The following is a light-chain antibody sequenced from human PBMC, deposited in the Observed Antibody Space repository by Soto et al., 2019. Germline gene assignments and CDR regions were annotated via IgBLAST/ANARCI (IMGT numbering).Light chain of an antibody. V-gene: IGLV2-23*02. CDR1: SSDVGSYHL. Sequence: QSALTQPASVSGSPGQSITISCTGTSSDVGSYHLVSWYQQHPGKAPKLMIYEVTKRPSGVSNRFSGSKSGNTASLTISGLPAEDEADYYCCSYAGSSTFVVFGGGTQLTVL. J-gene: IGLJ2*01. CDR3: CSYAGSSTFVV. CDR2: EVT.